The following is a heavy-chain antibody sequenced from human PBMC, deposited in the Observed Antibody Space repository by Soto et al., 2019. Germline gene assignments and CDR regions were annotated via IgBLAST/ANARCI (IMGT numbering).Heavy chain of an antibody. Sequence: QVHLVQSGVEVRTTGASVRVSCKASGYTFSNYGLSWVRQAPGQGLGWMGWTSPYSGYTNYAQNLQDRVTMTTDTSTSTVFTELRSLTSDDTAVYYCARITSRTYYYFFDYWGQAPPVTVSS. CDR3: ARITSRTYYYFFDY. CDR2: TSPYSGYT. D-gene: IGHD1-26*01. J-gene: IGHJ4*02. V-gene: IGHV1-18*01. CDR1: GYTFSNYG.